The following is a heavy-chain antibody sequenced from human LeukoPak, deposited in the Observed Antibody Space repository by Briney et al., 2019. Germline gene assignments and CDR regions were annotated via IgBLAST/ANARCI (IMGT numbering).Heavy chain of an antibody. CDR3: AKGGPNGSGSYFPYYYYYMDV. V-gene: IGHV1-8*01. J-gene: IGHJ6*03. CDR1: GYTFTSYD. CDR2: MNPNSGNT. D-gene: IGHD3-10*01. Sequence: GASVEVSCKASGYTFTSYDINWVRQATGQGLEWMGWMNPNSGNTGYAQKFQGRVTMTRNTSISTAYMELSSLRAEDTALYYCAKGGPNGSGSYFPYYYYYMDVWGKGTTVTVSS.